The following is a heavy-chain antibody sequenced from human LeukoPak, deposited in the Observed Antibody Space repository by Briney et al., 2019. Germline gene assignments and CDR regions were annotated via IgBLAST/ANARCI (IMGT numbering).Heavy chain of an antibody. J-gene: IGHJ4*02. CDR2: LYSDGNT. D-gene: IGHD1-14*01. CDR1: GFTVITND. CDR3: ARGVEPLAANTLAF. Sequence: GGSLRLSCAASGFTVITNDMTWVRQAPGKGLEWVSVLYSDGNTKYADSVQGRFTISRDNSKNTLYLEMNSLSPDDTAVYYCARGVEPLAANTLAFWVQGTLVTVSS. V-gene: IGHV3-53*01.